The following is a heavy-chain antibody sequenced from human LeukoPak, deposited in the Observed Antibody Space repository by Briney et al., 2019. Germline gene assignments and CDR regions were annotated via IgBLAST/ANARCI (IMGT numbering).Heavy chain of an antibody. CDR3: ARDGDSSSWYPTYMDV. J-gene: IGHJ6*04. D-gene: IGHD6-13*01. CDR1: GGSISSSSYY. Sequence: PSETLSLTCTVSGGSISSSSYYWGWIRQPPGKGLEWIGSIYYSGSTYYNPSLKSRVTISVDTSKNQFSLKLSSVTAADTAVYYCARDGDSSSWYPTYMDVWGKGATVTVSS. V-gene: IGHV4-39*07. CDR2: IYYSGST.